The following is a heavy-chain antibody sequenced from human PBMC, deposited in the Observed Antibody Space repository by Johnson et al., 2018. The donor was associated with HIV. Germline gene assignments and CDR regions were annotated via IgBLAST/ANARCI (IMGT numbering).Heavy chain of an antibody. Sequence: QVQLVESGGGVVRPGGSLRLSCAASGFTFSNYAIHWVRQAPGKGLEWVAVISYDESNKYYVDSVKGRFTVSRDNSKNTLYLQMNSLRAEDSALYFCASGVDAFDIWGQGTMVTVSS. D-gene: IGHD3-16*01. CDR3: ASGVDAFDI. CDR1: GFTFSNYA. V-gene: IGHV3-30*04. CDR2: ISYDESNK. J-gene: IGHJ3*02.